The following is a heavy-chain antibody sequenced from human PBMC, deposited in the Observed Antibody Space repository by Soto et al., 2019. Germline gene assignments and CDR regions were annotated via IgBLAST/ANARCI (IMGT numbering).Heavy chain of an antibody. CDR3: ATTLPYCRNGVCHRD. Sequence: QVQLVQSGAEVKKAGSSVKVSCKVSGGTFSSYFINWVRQAPGQGLEWVGGIIPVFGTGSYAEKFQGRVTITADESTSTAYMELSRLRSDDTAVYYCATTLPYCRNGVCHRDWGQGTQVTVSS. CDR1: GGTFSSYF. D-gene: IGHD2-8*01. V-gene: IGHV1-69*01. J-gene: IGHJ4*02. CDR2: IIPVFGTG.